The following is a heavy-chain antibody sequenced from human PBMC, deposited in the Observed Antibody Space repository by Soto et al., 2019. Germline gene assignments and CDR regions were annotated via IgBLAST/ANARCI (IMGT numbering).Heavy chain of an antibody. CDR2: FDPEDSET. CDR3: TRLETAY. J-gene: IGHJ4*02. V-gene: IGHV1-24*01. CDR1: GYTLTELS. Sequence: ASVKLSCTVSGYTLTELSMHWVRQAPGKGLEWMGGFDPEDSETIYAQKFQGRLTFTRDTSANTAYMELNSLTSEDTAVFYCTRLETAYWGQGTPVTVSS. D-gene: IGHD1-1*01.